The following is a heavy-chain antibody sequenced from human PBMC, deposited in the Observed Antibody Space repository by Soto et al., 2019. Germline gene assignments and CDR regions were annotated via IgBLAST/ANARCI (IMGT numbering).Heavy chain of an antibody. Sequence: EVQLLESGGGLVQPGGSLRLSCAVSGFSFSTYGVTWVRQAPGKGLEWVSGVSGGRGTTHYADSVKGRFTITGDTSKNTVYLQMNSLRVEDTAVYYCAKWNGYGDHWGQGTLVTVSS. D-gene: IGHD1-1*01. CDR3: AKWNGYGDH. CDR2: VSGGRGTT. J-gene: IGHJ4*02. CDR1: GFSFSTYG. V-gene: IGHV3-23*01.